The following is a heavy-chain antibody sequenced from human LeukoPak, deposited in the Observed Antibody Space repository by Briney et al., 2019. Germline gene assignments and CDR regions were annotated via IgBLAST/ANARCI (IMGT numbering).Heavy chain of an antibody. D-gene: IGHD5-18*01. V-gene: IGHV1-2*02. CDR3: ASGVPDGYSYGYSFDY. J-gene: IGHJ4*02. CDR2: INPNSGGT. Sequence: ASVKVSCKASGYTFTGYYIHWVRQAPGQGLEWMGWINPNSGGTNYAQKFQGRVTMTRDTSISTAYMELSRPRSDDTAVYYCASGVPDGYSYGYSFDYWGQGTLVTVSS. CDR1: GYTFTGYY.